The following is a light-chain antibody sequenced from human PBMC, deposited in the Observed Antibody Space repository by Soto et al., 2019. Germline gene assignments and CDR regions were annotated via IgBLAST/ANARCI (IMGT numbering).Light chain of an antibody. J-gene: IGKJ1*01. CDR1: QSISGS. CDR2: EVT. Sequence: DIQMTQSPSTLSASVGDRVTITCRASQSISGSLAWYQQKPGKAPKRLIYEVTNLKSGVPSRCSGSGSGTEYTLNIGSLQPDDSESYYCQQYNGYWTFGQGTRVEIK. V-gene: IGKV1-5*03. CDR3: QQYNGYWT.